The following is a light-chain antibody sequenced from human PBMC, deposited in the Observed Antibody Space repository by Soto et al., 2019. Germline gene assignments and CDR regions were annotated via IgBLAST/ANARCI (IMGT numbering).Light chain of an antibody. CDR2: EVS. CDR1: SSDVGIYNY. Sequence: SALTQPASVSGSPGQSITISCTGTSSDVGIYNYVSWYQHHPGKAPKLLIYEVSSRPSGVSNRFSGSKSGDTASLTISGLQAEDESDYYCTSFTVDSTWVFGGGTQLTVL. V-gene: IGLV2-14*01. J-gene: IGLJ3*02. CDR3: TSFTVDSTWV.